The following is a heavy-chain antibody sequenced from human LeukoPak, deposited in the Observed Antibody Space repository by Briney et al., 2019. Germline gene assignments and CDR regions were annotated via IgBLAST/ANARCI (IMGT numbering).Heavy chain of an antibody. Sequence: ASVKVSCKASGYTFTDYYLHWVRQAPGQGLEWMGWINPNSGDTKYAQKFQGRVTMTRDTSITTVYMELTSDDTAVYYCARSGYSSGWYLGYFDHWGQGALVTVSS. D-gene: IGHD6-19*01. J-gene: IGHJ4*02. CDR1: GYTFTDYY. CDR2: INPNSGDT. CDR3: ARSGYSSGWYLGYFDH. V-gene: IGHV1-2*02.